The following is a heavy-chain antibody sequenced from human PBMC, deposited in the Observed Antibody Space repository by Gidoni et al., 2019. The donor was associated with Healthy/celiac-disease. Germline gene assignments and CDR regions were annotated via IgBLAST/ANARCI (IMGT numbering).Heavy chain of an antibody. CDR2: ISYDGSNK. CDR3: AKEMYYYDSSGPDY. CDR1: GFTFSSYG. D-gene: IGHD3-22*01. J-gene: IGHJ4*02. Sequence: QVQLVESGGGVVQPGRSLRLSCAASGFTFSSYGMHWVRQAPGKGLEWVAVISYDGSNKYYADSVKGRFTISRDNSKNTLYLQMNSLRAEDTAVYYCAKEMYYYDSSGPDYWGQGTLVTVSS. V-gene: IGHV3-30*18.